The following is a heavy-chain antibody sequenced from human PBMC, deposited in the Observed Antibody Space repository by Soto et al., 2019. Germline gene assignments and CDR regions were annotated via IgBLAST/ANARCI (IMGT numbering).Heavy chain of an antibody. Sequence: QVQLVQSGAEVKKPGSSVKVSCKTSGDPFNSYTISWVRQAPGRGREWMGRIIPVFGMSNYAERFQGRVTITADEATSTAFMELSSLTSDDTAIYFCAKESGYYHGSGSYYYFDHWGQGTPVNVSS. CDR3: AKESGYYHGSGSYYYFDH. CDR2: IIPVFGMS. J-gene: IGHJ4*02. D-gene: IGHD3-10*01. CDR1: GDPFNSYT. V-gene: IGHV1-69*02.